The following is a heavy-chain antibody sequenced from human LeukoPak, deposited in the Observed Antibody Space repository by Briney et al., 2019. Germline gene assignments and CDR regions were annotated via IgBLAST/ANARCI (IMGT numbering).Heavy chain of an antibody. CDR3: ARLRGYSYGYADY. D-gene: IGHD5-18*01. CDR2: INHSGST. CDR1: GGSFSGYY. J-gene: IGHJ4*02. V-gene: IGHV4-34*01. Sequence: SETLSLTCAVYGGSFSGYYWSWIRQPPGKGLEWIGEINHSGSTNYNPSLKSRVTISVDTSKNQFSLKLSSVTAADTAVYYCARLRGYSYGYADYWGQGTLVTVSS.